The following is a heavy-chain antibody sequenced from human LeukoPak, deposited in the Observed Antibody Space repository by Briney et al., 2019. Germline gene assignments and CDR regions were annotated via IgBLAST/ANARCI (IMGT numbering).Heavy chain of an antibody. CDR2: ISSSSSYI. V-gene: IGHV3-21*01. D-gene: IGHD2-2*01. CDR3: ARGRRIVVVPAAIIGGYYFDY. Sequence: GGSLRLSCAASGFTFSSYSMNWVRQAPGKGLEWVSSISSSSSYIYYADSVKGRFTISRDNAKNSLYLQMNSLRAEDTAVYYCARGRRIVVVPAAIIGGYYFDYWGQGTLVTVPS. J-gene: IGHJ4*02. CDR1: GFTFSSYS.